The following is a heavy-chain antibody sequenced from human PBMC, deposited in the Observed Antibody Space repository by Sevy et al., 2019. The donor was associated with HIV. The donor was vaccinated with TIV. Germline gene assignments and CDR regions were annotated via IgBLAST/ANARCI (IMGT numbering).Heavy chain of an antibody. Sequence: GGSLRLSCAASGFTFSSYSMNWVRQAPGKGLEWVSSISSSSYIYYADSVKGRFTISRDNAKNSLYLQMNSLRAEDTAVYYCARRGLGSSSWYPYYYYMDVWGKGTTVTVSS. CDR3: ARRGLGSSSWYPYYYYMDV. CDR1: GFTFSSYS. CDR2: ISSSSYI. V-gene: IGHV3-21*01. D-gene: IGHD6-13*01. J-gene: IGHJ6*03.